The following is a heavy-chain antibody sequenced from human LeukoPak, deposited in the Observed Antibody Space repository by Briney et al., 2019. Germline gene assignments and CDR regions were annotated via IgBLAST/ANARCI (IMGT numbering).Heavy chain of an antibody. D-gene: IGHD4-11*01. CDR1: GFTFSSYS. CDR2: ISSSSSYI. CDR3: ARDRSYSNSMDV. V-gene: IGHV3-21*01. J-gene: IGHJ6*02. Sequence: GGSLRLSCAASGFTFSSYSMNWVRQAPGKGLEWVSSISSSSSYIYYANSVKGRFTISRDNAKNSLYLQMNSLRAEDTAVYYCARDRSYSNSMDVWGQGTTVTVSS.